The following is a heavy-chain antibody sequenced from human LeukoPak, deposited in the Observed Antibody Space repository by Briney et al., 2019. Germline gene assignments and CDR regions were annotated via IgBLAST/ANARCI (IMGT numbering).Heavy chain of an antibody. CDR2: ISSRDTYI. CDR1: GFTFSVYS. D-gene: IGHD3-9*01. V-gene: IGHV3-21*04. J-gene: IGHJ4*02. Sequence: GGSLRLSCAASGFTFSVYSMNWVRQAPGKGLEWVSSISSRDTYIYYADSVKGRFTVSKDSAKDSLYLQMNTLRAEDTAIYYCAKVQDYDILTGYYVAGGKFDYWGQGTLVTVSS. CDR3: AKVQDYDILTGYYVAGGKFDY.